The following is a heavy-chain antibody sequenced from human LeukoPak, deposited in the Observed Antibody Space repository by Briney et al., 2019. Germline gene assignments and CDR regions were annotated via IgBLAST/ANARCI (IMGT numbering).Heavy chain of an antibody. V-gene: IGHV1-2*06. CDR2: INPNSGGT. CDR3: ARWGIVAAGTGF. Sequence: ASVKVSCKASGYTFNGYYMRWGVHAGGQGLEWMGRINPNSGGTNYAQKFQGRVTMTRDTSISTAYMELSRLRSDDTAVYYCARWGIVAAGTGFWGQGTLVTVSP. D-gene: IGHD6-13*01. J-gene: IGHJ4*02. CDR1: GYTFNGYY.